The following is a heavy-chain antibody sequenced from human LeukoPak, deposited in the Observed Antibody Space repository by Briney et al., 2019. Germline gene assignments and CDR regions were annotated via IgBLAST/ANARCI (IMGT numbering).Heavy chain of an antibody. D-gene: IGHD3-16*01. V-gene: IGHV3-21*01. CDR3: ARDPEGFGATYFDY. CDR2: ISRSASNI. Sequence: GGSLRLSCVASGFSFSGYNMNWVRQAPGKGLEWVSSISRSASNIYYADSVKGRSTISRDNAKNSFYLQMNSLRAEDTAVFYCARDPEGFGATYFDYWGQGTLVTVSS. CDR1: GFSFSGYN. J-gene: IGHJ4*02.